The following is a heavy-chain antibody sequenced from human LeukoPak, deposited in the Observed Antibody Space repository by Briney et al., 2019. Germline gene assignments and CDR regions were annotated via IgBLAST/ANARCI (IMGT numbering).Heavy chain of an antibody. Sequence: GGSLRLSCAASGFTVSSNYMSWVRQAPGKGLDCVSLIYADGSTYYADSVKGRFTISRDNSKNTLYLQMNSLRAEDTAVYYCARDGRYGDYELFDYWGQGTLVTVSS. J-gene: IGHJ4*02. CDR2: IYADGST. CDR1: GFTVSSNY. D-gene: IGHD4-17*01. V-gene: IGHV3-53*01. CDR3: ARDGRYGDYELFDY.